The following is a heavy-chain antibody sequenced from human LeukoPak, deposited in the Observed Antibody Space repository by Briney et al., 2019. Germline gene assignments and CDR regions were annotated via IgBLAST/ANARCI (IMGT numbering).Heavy chain of an antibody. CDR3: ACGPATVLRFASGYFQH. Sequence: SETLSLTCAVYGGSFSGYYWSWIRQPPGKGPEWIGEINHSGSTNYNPSLKSRVTISVDTSKNQFSLKLSSVTAAERAVYFCACGPATVLRFASGYFQHWGQGTMVTVSS. CDR2: INHSGST. D-gene: IGHD3-3*01. J-gene: IGHJ1*01. V-gene: IGHV4-34*01. CDR1: GGSFSGYY.